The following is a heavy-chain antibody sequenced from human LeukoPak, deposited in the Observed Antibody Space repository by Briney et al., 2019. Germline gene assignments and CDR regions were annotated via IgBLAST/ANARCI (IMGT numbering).Heavy chain of an antibody. CDR3: AKGLTTVTPIPPL. CDR2: ISGSGLRT. V-gene: IGHV3-23*01. J-gene: IGHJ4*02. D-gene: IGHD4-17*01. CDR1: GFTFGTYA. Sequence: QAGGSLRLSCAASGFTFGTYAMNWVRQAPGQGLEWVSAISGSGLRTYYAASVKGRFTISRDNSKNTLYLQMNSLRAEDTAVYYCAKGLTTVTPIPPLWGQGTLVTVSS.